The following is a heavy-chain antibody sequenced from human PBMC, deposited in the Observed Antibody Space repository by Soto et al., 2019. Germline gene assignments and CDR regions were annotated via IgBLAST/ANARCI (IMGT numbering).Heavy chain of an antibody. CDR2: ISEDGSSQ. CDR1: GFTFANYP. Sequence: QVQLLQSGGGAVQPGTSLTLSCAATGFTFANYPMHWVRQGPDKGLEWLALISEDGSSQYIADSVKGRFTVTRDNSKNSLYLHLNGLRREDAAVYHCARGRIAKYSDIWGQGSLVSV. CDR3: ARGRIAKYSDI. D-gene: IGHD2-15*01. V-gene: IGHV3-30-3*01. J-gene: IGHJ4*02.